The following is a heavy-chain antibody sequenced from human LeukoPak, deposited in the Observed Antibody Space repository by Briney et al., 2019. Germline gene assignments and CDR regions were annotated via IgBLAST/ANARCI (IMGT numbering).Heavy chain of an antibody. CDR1: GGSISGDH. Sequence: PSETLSLTCTVSGGSISGDHWNWIRQPPGKGLEWIGNIYYSGNTNYNPSLKSRVTISVDTSKNQFSLKLTSVTAADTAVYYCARPETTGTYFYWGQGTRVTVSS. D-gene: IGHD1-26*01. J-gene: IGHJ4*02. CDR3: ARPETTGTYFY. CDR2: IYYSGNT. V-gene: IGHV4-59*08.